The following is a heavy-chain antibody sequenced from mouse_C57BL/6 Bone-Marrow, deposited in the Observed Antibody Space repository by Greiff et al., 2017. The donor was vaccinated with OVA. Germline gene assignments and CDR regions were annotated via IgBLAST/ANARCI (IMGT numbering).Heavy chain of an antibody. CDR1: GYTFTDYE. V-gene: IGHV1-15*01. J-gene: IGHJ1*03. CDR2: IDPETGGI. CDR3: ARSGSVVAPSEFAV. Sequence: HVQLKQSGAELVRPGASVTLSCKASGYTFTDYEMHWVKQTPVHGLEWIGAIDPETGGIAYTQKFKGKAILTADNSSSTAYLELRSLTSEDSAVFYSARSGSVVAPSEFAVWGTGTTVTVS. D-gene: IGHD1-1*01.